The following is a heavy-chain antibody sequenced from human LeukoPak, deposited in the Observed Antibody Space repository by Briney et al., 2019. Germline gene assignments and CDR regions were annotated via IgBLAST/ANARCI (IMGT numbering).Heavy chain of an antibody. Sequence: SLKLSCKASVGTVSSYAISWLRQSPGQRLEWMGGIIRIIGTASHAQKFQSRVTITTDESTSTAYMELSSLRSEDPAVYCCARVVRDSSGYVPHYFDYWGRGTLVPVSS. D-gene: IGHD3-22*01. J-gene: IGHJ4*02. CDR1: VGTVSSYA. CDR3: ARVVRDSSGYVPHYFDY. CDR2: IIRIIGTA. V-gene: IGHV1-69*05.